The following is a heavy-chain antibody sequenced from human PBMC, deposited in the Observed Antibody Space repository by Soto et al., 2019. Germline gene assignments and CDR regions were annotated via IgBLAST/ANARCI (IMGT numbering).Heavy chain of an antibody. Sequence: SETLSLTCAVSGGSISSGGYSWSWIRQPPGKGLEWIGYIYHSGSTYYNPSLKSRVTISVDRSKNQFSLKLSFVTAADTAVYYCARHPSDFWFDPWGQGTLVTVSS. CDR2: IYHSGST. CDR1: GGSISSGGYS. V-gene: IGHV4-30-2*01. CDR3: ARHPSDFWFDP. J-gene: IGHJ5*02. D-gene: IGHD2-21*02.